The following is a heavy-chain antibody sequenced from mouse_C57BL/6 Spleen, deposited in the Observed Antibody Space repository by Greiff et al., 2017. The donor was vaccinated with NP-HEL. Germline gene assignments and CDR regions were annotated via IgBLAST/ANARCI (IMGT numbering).Heavy chain of an antibody. CDR1: GYAFSSSW. Sequence: QVQLKESGPELVKPGASVKISCKASGYAFSSSWMNWVKQRPGKGLEWIGRIYPGDGDTNYNGKFKGKATLTADKSSSTAYMQLSSLTSEDSAVYFCARMRAAQALYAMDYWGQGTSVTVSS. CDR2: IYPGDGDT. CDR3: ARMRAAQALYAMDY. D-gene: IGHD3-2*02. V-gene: IGHV1-82*01. J-gene: IGHJ4*01.